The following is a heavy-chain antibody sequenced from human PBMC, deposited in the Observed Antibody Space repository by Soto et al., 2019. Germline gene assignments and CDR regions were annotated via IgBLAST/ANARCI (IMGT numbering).Heavy chain of an antibody. D-gene: IGHD3-22*01. V-gene: IGHV4-30-4*01. CDR3: ARYYYDSSGHVLGHY. CDR2: IYYSGST. Sequence: PSETLSLTCTVSGGSISSGDYYWSWIRQPPGKGLEWIGYIYYSGSTYYNPSLKSRVTISVDTSKNQFSLKLSSVTAADTAVYYCARYYYDSSGHVLGHYWGQGTLVTVSS. J-gene: IGHJ4*02. CDR1: GGSISSGDYY.